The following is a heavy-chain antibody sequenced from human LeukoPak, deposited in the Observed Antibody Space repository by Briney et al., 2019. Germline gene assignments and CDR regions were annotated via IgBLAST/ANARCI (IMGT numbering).Heavy chain of an antibody. CDR1: GGSFSGYY. J-gene: IGHJ6*02. V-gene: IGHV4-34*01. CDR3: ARVFYYYYGMDV. Sequence: SETLSLTCAVYGGSFSGYYWSWIRQPPGKGLEWIGEINHSGSTNYNPSLKSRVTISVDTSKNQFSLELSSVTAADTAVYYCARVFYYYYGMDVWGQGTTVTASS. CDR2: INHSGST.